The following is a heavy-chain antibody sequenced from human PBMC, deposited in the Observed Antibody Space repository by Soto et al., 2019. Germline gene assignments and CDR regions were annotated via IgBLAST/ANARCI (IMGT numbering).Heavy chain of an antibody. CDR2: ISTSGDST. Sequence: AQLVESGGGLVKSGESLRLACAASGFTFSTYTLNWVRQAPGKGLEWVSSISTSGDSTYYEDSVRGRFTISRDNARASLYLQMDSLRVEDTAMYYCTRDGEPLWGPGTMVTVSS. CDR1: GFTFSTYT. V-gene: IGHV3-21*01. J-gene: IGHJ3*01. CDR3: TRDGEPL. D-gene: IGHD3-3*01.